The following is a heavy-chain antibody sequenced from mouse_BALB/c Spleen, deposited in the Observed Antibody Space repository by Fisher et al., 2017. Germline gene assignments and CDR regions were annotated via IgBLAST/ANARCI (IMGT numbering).Heavy chain of an antibody. CDR3: ARCYGNYWYFDV. Sequence: KFKGKATLTADKSSSTAYMQLSSLTSVDSAVYFCARCYGNYWYFDVWGAGTTVTVSS. V-gene: IGHV1-80*01. J-gene: IGHJ1*01. D-gene: IGHD2-1*01.